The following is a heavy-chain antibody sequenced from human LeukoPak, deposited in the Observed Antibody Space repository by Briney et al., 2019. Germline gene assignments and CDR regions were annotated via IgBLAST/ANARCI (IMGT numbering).Heavy chain of an antibody. J-gene: IGHJ4*02. CDR2: ISSSSSYI. Sequence: GGSLRLSCAASGFTFSSYSMNWVRQAPGKGLEWVSSISSSSSYIYYADSVKGRFTISRDNAKNSLYLQMNSLRAEDTAVYYCARGGDSSGFYPSPHFDYWGQGTLVTVSS. CDR3: ARGGDSSGFYPSPHFDY. V-gene: IGHV3-21*01. CDR1: GFTFSSYS. D-gene: IGHD3-22*01.